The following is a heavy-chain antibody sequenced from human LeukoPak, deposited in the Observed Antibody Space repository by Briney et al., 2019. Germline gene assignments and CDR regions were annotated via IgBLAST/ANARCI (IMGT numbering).Heavy chain of an antibody. V-gene: IGHV3-7*01. CDR2: IKNDGAVK. J-gene: IGHJ4*02. CDR3: AKDGPVAGIFSRDY. Sequence: QPGGSLRLSCAASGFTFSYHWMTWVRQAPGKGLEWVANIKNDGAVKNYVDSVKGRFTISRDNAKNSLYLQMNSLRAEDTAVYYCAKDGPVAGIFSRDYWGQGTLVTVSS. D-gene: IGHD6-19*01. CDR1: GFTFSYHW.